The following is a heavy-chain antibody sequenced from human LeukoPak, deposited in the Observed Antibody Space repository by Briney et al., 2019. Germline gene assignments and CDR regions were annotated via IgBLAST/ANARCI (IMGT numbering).Heavy chain of an antibody. J-gene: IGHJ4*02. D-gene: IGHD5-12*01. CDR3: AREATIGGYYFDY. CDR1: GGSFSGYY. CDR2: INRSGST. Sequence: SETLSLTCAVYGGSFSGYYWSWIRQPPGKGLEWIGEINRSGSTNYNPSLKSRVTISIDTSKNQFSLKLSSVTAADTAVYYCAREATIGGYYFDYWGQGTLVTVSS. V-gene: IGHV4-34*01.